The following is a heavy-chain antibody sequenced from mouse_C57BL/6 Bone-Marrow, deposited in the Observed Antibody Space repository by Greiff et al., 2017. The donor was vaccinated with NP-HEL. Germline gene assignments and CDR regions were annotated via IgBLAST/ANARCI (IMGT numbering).Heavy chain of an antibody. D-gene: IGHD2-4*01. CDR2: IWRGGSA. V-gene: IGHV2-2*01. Sequence: QVQLQQSGPGLVQPSQCLSISCTVSGFSLTSYGVHWVRQSPGKGLEWLGVIWRGGSADYNAAFISRMSISKDNSKSQVFFKMNTLQADDTAIYYCASPYYDYDVEYFDYWGQGTTLTVSS. CDR1: GFSLTSYG. J-gene: IGHJ2*01. CDR3: ASPYYDYDVEYFDY.